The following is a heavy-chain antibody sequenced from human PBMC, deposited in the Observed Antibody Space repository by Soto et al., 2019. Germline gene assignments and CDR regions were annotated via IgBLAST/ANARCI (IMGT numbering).Heavy chain of an antibody. CDR3: ARDRGLRDYVWGSYRSHDAFDI. D-gene: IGHD3-16*02. V-gene: IGHV1-2*04. CDR2: INPNSGGT. CDR1: GYTFTGYY. Sequence: ASVKVSCKASGYTFTGYYMHWVRQAPGQGLEWMGWINPNSGGTNYAQKFQGWVTMTRDTSISTAYMELSRLRSDDTAVYYCARDRGLRDYVWGSYRSHDAFDIWGQGTMVTVSS. J-gene: IGHJ3*02.